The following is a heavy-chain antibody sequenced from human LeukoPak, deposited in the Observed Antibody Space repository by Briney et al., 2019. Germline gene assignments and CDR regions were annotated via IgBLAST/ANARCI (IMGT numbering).Heavy chain of an antibody. J-gene: IGHJ5*02. CDR2: IIPIFGTV. CDR1: GSTFASYP. Sequence: SVKVSCKVSGSTFASYPISWVRQAPGQGLEWMGRIIPIFGTVNYAQNFQGRVTITADKSTSTAHMELSSLTSDDTAVYFCARDPTVRGIPPASWGQGTLVTVSS. D-gene: IGHD3-10*01. CDR3: ARDPTVRGIPPAS. V-gene: IGHV1-69*06.